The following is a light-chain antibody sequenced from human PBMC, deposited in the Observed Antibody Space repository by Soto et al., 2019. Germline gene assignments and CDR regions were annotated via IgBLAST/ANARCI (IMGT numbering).Light chain of an antibody. CDR1: SSNIGSNT. Sequence: QSVLTQPPSASGTPGQRVTISCSGSSSNIGSNTVNWYQQLPGTAPKLLIYSNNQRPSGVPDRFSCSKSGTSASLAISGLQSEDEADYYCAVWDDSLNGVVFGGGTKVTVL. J-gene: IGLJ2*01. V-gene: IGLV1-44*01. CDR3: AVWDDSLNGVV. CDR2: SNN.